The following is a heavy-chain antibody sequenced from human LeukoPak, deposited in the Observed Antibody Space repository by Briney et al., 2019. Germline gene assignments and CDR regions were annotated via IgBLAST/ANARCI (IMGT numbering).Heavy chain of an antibody. V-gene: IGHV3-30*04. CDR2: ISYDGSNK. Sequence: AGRSLRLSCAASGFTFSSHAMHWVRQAPSKGLEWVAVISYDGSNKYYADSVKGRFTISRDNSKNTLYLQMNSLRAEDTAVYYCARDYDSSGYEIVFDYWGQGTLVTVSS. CDR1: GFTFSSHA. D-gene: IGHD3-22*01. J-gene: IGHJ4*02. CDR3: ARDYDSSGYEIVFDY.